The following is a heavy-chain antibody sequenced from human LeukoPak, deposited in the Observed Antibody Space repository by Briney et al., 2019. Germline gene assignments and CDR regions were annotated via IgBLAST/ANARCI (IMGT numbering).Heavy chain of an antibody. V-gene: IGHV3-30-3*01. D-gene: IGHD2-2*01. Sequence: GSLRLSCAASGFTFSSYAMHWVRQAPGKGLEWVAVISYDGSNKYYADSVKGRFTISRDNSKNTLYLQMNSLRAEDTAVYYCAKDELVVVPAAIDPLSMDVWGQGTTVTVSS. J-gene: IGHJ6*02. CDR2: ISYDGSNK. CDR3: AKDELVVVPAAIDPLSMDV. CDR1: GFTFSSYA.